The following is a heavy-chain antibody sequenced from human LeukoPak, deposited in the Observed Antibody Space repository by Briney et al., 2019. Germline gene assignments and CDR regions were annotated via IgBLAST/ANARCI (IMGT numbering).Heavy chain of an antibody. CDR2: ISAYNGNT. CDR1: GYTFTSYG. V-gene: IGHV1-18*01. Sequence: ASVKVSCKASGYTFTSYGISWVRQAPGQGLEWMGWISAYNGNTNYAQKLQGRVTMTTDTSTSTAYMELRSLKSDDTAVYYRARDLRAGYFDLWGRGTLVTVSS. J-gene: IGHJ2*01. CDR3: ARDLRAGYFDL.